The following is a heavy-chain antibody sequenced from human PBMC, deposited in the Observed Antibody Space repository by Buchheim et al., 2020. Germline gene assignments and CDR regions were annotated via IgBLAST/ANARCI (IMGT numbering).Heavy chain of an antibody. CDR2: ISYDGSNK. CDR1: GFTFSSYG. CDR3: ARVGIFGPRYYYGMDV. Sequence: QVQLVESGGGVVQPGRSLRLSCAASGFTFSSYGMHWVRQAPGKGLEWVAVISYDGSNKYYADSVKGRFTISRDNSKNTLYLQMNSLRAEDTAVYYCARVGIFGPRYYYGMDVWGQGTT. D-gene: IGHD3-3*01. J-gene: IGHJ6*02. V-gene: IGHV3-30*03.